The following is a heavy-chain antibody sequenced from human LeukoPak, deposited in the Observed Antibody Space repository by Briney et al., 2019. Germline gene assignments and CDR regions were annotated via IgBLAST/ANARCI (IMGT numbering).Heavy chain of an antibody. CDR1: GGSFSVYY. Sequence: SETLSLTCAVYGGSFSVYYWSWIRQPPGKGLEWIGEINHSGSTNYNSSLKSRVTISVDTSKNQFSLKLSSVTAGDTAVYYCARGNFWSGYIDCWGQGTLVTVSS. CDR3: ARGNFWSGYIDC. D-gene: IGHD3-3*01. V-gene: IGHV4-34*01. J-gene: IGHJ4*02. CDR2: INHSGST.